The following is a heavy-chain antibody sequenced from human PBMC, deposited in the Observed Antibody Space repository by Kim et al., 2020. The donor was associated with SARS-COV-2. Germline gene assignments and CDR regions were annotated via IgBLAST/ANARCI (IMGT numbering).Heavy chain of an antibody. V-gene: IGHV4-39*07. CDR3: ASGVSSAAGRDY. J-gene: IGHJ4*02. D-gene: IGHD6-13*01. Sequence: SETLSLTCTVSGGSISSSSYYWGWIRQPPGKGLEWIGSIYYSGSTYYNPSLKSRVTISVDTSKNQFSLKLSSVTAADTAVYYCASGVSSAAGRDYWGQGTLVTVSS. CDR2: IYYSGST. CDR1: GGSISSSSYY.